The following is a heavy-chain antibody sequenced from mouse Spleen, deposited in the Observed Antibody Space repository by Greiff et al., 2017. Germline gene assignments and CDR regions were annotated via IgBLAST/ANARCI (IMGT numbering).Heavy chain of an antibody. V-gene: IGHV7-3*01. Sequence: EVMLVESGGGLVQPGGSLSLSCAASGFTFTDYYMSWVRQPPGKALEWLGFIRNKANGYTTEYSASVKGRFTISRDNSQSILYLQMNALRAEDSATYYCASSSYYGSSYFDYWGQGTTLTVSS. CDR2: IRNKANGYTT. J-gene: IGHJ2*01. CDR3: ASSSYYGSSYFDY. D-gene: IGHD1-1*01. CDR1: GFTFTDYY.